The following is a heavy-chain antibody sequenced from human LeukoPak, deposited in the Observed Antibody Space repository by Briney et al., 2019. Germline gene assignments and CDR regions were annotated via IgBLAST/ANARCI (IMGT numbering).Heavy chain of an antibody. Sequence: GGSLRLSCAASGFTFSNYGMSWVRQAPGKGLEWVSGISGSGGSTYYADSVKGRFTISRDNSKNTLYLQMNSLRAEDTAVYYCAKGHYGGNSRTFDYWGQGTLVTVSS. D-gene: IGHD4-23*01. CDR3: AKGHYGGNSRTFDY. CDR2: ISGSGGST. CDR1: GFTFSNYG. J-gene: IGHJ4*02. V-gene: IGHV3-23*01.